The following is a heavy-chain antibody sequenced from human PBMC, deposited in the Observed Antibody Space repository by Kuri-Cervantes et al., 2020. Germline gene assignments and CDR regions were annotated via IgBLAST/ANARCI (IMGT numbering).Heavy chain of an antibody. J-gene: IGHJ6*02. CDR1: GFTFSSFD. Sequence: SLKISCAASGFTFSSFDMHWVRQAPGKGLEWVAVISYDGSNRYYADSVKGRFTISRDNAKNSLYLQMNSLRAEDTALYYCAKDLSGSPNYYYYYGMDVWGQGTTVTVSS. V-gene: IGHV3-30*18. CDR2: ISYDGSNR. D-gene: IGHD3-10*01. CDR3: AKDLSGSPNYYYYYGMDV.